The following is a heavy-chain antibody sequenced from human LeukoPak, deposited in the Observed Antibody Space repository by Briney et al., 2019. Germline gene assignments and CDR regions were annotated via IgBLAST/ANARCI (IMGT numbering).Heavy chain of an antibody. V-gene: IGHV4-39*07. CDR2: IYYSGST. CDR1: GGSISSSSYY. D-gene: IGHD6-13*01. J-gene: IGHJ5*02. Sequence: PSETLSLTCTVSGGSISSSSYYWGWIRQPPGKGLEWIGSIYYSGSTYYNPSLKSRVTISVDTSKNQFSLKLSSVTAADTAVYYCARVLLAAQPGFDPWGQGTLVTVSS. CDR3: ARVLLAAQPGFDP.